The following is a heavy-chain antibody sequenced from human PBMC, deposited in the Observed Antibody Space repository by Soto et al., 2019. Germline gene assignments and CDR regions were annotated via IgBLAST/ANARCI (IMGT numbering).Heavy chain of an antibody. CDR1: GVSISSGNW. J-gene: IGHJ4*02. Sequence: SETLSLTCTVSGVSISSGNWWTWVRQTPQRGLEYIGEIFHDGAANYSPSCERRVAISVDTSKNQFSLKLTSVTAADTAIYFCARLVYDTRLNYMYFDFWGQGTLVTVSS. D-gene: IGHD3-10*01. CDR2: IFHDGAA. V-gene: IGHV4-4*02. CDR3: ARLVYDTRLNYMYFDF.